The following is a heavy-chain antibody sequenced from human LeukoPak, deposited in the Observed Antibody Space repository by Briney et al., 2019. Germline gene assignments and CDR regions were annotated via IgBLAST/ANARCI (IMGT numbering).Heavy chain of an antibody. J-gene: IGHJ4*02. Sequence: ASVEVSCKASGYTFTSYYMHWVRQAPGQGLEWMGIISTSGGNTGYAQKFQGRIIMTRDTSTSTVYLDLSSLRSDDTAVYYCARVWVGATKAGYGYWGQGTLVTVSS. CDR1: GYTFTSYY. CDR2: ISTSGGNT. D-gene: IGHD1-26*01. V-gene: IGHV1-46*01. CDR3: ARVWVGATKAGYGY.